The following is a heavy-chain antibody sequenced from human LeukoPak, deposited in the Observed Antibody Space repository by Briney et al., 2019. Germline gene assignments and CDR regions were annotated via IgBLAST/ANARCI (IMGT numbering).Heavy chain of an antibody. Sequence: SVKVSCKASGGTFSSYAISWVRQAPGQGLEWMGGIIPKFGTAKYAQKFQGRVTITTDESTSTVYMELSSLRSEDTAVYYCARRFHSSWYRIYYYYYMDVWGKGTTVTVSS. D-gene: IGHD6-13*01. CDR1: GGTFSSYA. V-gene: IGHV1-69*05. J-gene: IGHJ6*03. CDR2: IIPKFGTA. CDR3: ARRFHSSWYRIYYYYYMDV.